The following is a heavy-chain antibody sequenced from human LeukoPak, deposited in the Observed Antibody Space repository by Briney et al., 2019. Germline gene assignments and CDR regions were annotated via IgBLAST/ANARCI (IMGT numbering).Heavy chain of an antibody. J-gene: IGHJ4*02. D-gene: IGHD2-2*01. CDR3: ARLGRSGSTSRGAFDY. CDR2: IYPGDSDT. Sequence: GESLKISCKGSGYSFTSYWIGRGRQMPGKGVEWGGIIYPGDSDTRYSPSFQGQVTISADKSISTAYLQWSSLKASDTAMYYCARLGRSGSTSRGAFDYWGQGTLVTVSS. V-gene: IGHV5-51*01. CDR1: GYSFTSYW.